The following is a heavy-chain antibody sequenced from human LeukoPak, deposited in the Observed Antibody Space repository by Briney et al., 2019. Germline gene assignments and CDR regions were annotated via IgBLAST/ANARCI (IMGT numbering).Heavy chain of an antibody. J-gene: IGHJ4*02. CDR2: IYRSGSA. V-gene: IGHV4-38-2*02. Sequence: SETLSLTCTVSGYSISSDHYWAWIRQPPGKGLEFIGNIYRSGSAYYNPSLKSRVTISVDTSKNQFSLKLSSVTAADTAVYYCARAVRVFDYWGQGTLVTVSS. CDR1: GYSISSDHY. CDR3: ARAVRVFDY.